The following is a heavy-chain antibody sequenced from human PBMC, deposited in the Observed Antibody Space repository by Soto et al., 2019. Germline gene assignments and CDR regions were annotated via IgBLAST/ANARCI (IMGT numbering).Heavy chain of an antibody. J-gene: IGHJ3*02. CDR1: GGSISSDY. D-gene: IGHD4-17*01. CDR3: AFQSLRRSAFDI. Sequence: QVQLQESGPGLVKPSETLSLTCTVSGGSISSDYWSWIRQPPGKGLEWIVYNYYSGRTNYNPSRKSRVTISVDTSKNQFSLKLSSVTAADTAVYYCAFQSLRRSAFDIWGQGTMVTVSS. CDR2: NYYSGRT. V-gene: IGHV4-59*01.